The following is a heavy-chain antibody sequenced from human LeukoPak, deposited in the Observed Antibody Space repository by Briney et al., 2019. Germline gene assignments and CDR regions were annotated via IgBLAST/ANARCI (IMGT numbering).Heavy chain of an antibody. CDR2: ISGSGGST. D-gene: IGHD3-22*01. CDR1: GFTFSSYA. Sequence: GGSLRLSCAASGFTFSSYAMSWARQAPGKGLEWVSAISGSGGSTYYADSVKGRFTISRDNSKNTLYLQMNSLRAEDTAVYYCAKANEGNYYDSSGYYSLGYWGQGTLVTVSS. CDR3: AKANEGNYYDSSGYYSLGY. V-gene: IGHV3-23*01. J-gene: IGHJ4*02.